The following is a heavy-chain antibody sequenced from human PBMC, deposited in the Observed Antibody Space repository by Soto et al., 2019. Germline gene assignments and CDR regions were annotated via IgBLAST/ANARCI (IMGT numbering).Heavy chain of an antibody. V-gene: IGHV3-53*01. D-gene: IGHD2-8*01. CDR1: GFTVSSNY. CDR3: VSVRAIVLMEANYYYGMDV. J-gene: IGHJ6*02. CDR2: IYSGGST. Sequence: GGSLRLSCAASGFTVSSNYMSWVRQAPGKGLEWVSVIYSGGSTYYADSVKGRFTISRDNSKNTLYLQMNSLRAEDTAVYYCVSVRAIVLMEANYYYGMDVWGQGTTVTVSS.